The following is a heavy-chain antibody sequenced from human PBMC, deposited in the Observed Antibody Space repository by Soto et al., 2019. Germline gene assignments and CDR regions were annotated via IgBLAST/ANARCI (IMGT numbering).Heavy chain of an antibody. J-gene: IGHJ4*02. CDR1: GFTFSNYD. D-gene: IGHD2-2*01. CDR2: ISYDGSNK. CDR3: AKESGQLPRYFDY. V-gene: IGHV3-30*18. Sequence: QVQLVESGGGVVQPGKSLRLSCVASGFTFSNYDIHWVRQAPGKGLEWVTVISYDGSNKYYEDSVKGRFTISRDNSKNTRYLQMNSLRAEDTAVYYCAKESGQLPRYFDYWGQGTLVTVSS.